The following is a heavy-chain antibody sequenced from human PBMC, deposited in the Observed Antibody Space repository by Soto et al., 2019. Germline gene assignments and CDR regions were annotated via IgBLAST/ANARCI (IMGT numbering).Heavy chain of an antibody. CDR2: IYYSGST. CDR3: ATHSLNCNSPVWIISYVIDL. J-gene: IGHJ6*02. CDR1: RGTISSYY. D-gene: IGHD1-7*01. Sequence: TVARGTISSYYWSWSRQPPGEGLEWIGYIYYSGSTNYNPSVKSRVTISVDTSKNQFSLKLSSVTAADTAVYYCATHSLNCNSPVWIISYVIDLWLQWLTATVSS. V-gene: IGHV4-59*13.